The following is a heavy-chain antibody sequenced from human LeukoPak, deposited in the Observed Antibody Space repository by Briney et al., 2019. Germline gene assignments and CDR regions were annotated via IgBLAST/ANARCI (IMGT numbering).Heavy chain of an antibody. CDR3: ARDGSYYDILTGYYTLDKKMMDV. D-gene: IGHD3-9*01. CDR1: GYTFTSYY. V-gene: IGHV1-46*01. CDR2: INPSGGST. J-gene: IGHJ6*04. Sequence: ASVKVSCKASGYTFTSYYMHWVRQAPGQGLDWMGIINPSGGSTSYAQKFQGRVTMTRDMSTSTVYMGLSSLRSEDTAVYYCARDGSYYDILTGYYTLDKKMMDVWGKGTTVTVSS.